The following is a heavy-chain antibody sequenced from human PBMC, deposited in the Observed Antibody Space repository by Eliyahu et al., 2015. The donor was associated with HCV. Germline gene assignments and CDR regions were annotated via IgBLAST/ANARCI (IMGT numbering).Heavy chain of an antibody. D-gene: IGHD3-3*01. CDR3: AREGYDFWSGGDAFDI. CDR2: IYTSGST. Sequence: QVQLQESGPGLVKPSQTLSLTCTVSGGSISSGXYYWSWIRQPAGKGLQWIGRIYTSGSTNYNPSLKSRVTISVDTSKNQFSLKLSSVTAADTAVYYCAREGYDFWSGGDAFDIWGQGTMVTVSS. V-gene: IGHV4-61*02. CDR1: GGSISSGXYY. J-gene: IGHJ3*02.